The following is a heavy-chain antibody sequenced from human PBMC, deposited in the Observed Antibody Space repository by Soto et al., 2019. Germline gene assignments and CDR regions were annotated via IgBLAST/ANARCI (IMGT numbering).Heavy chain of an antibody. J-gene: IGHJ4*02. V-gene: IGHV3-23*01. D-gene: IGHD3-9*01. Sequence: GGSLRLSCAASGFTFNNYAMGWVRQAPGKGLEWVSAITGSGSDTYYLDSVKGRFTISRDNSKNTLYLQMNSLRAEDTAIYFFVILGSSSWSPHYYFDYWGQGTLVTVSS. CDR1: GFTFNNYA. CDR2: ITGSGSDT. CDR3: VILGSSSWSPHYYFDY.